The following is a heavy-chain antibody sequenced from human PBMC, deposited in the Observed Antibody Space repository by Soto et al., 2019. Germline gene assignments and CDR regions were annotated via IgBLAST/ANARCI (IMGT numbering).Heavy chain of an antibody. J-gene: IGHJ3*01. D-gene: IGHD2-15*01. V-gene: IGHV3-21*02. CDR1: GFTFASYH. CDR2: INPSSSHI. CDR3: VRGYCGVGGCYLRRDDLDV. Sequence: EVQLVESGGGLVMPGGSLRLSCAASGFTFASYHMTWVRQAPGKGLDWVSSINPSSSHIYYSDAVRGRFTISRDDSKNSLHLDMNRLRTEDVAIYYCVRGYCGVGGCYLRRDDLDVWGQGTAVTVSS.